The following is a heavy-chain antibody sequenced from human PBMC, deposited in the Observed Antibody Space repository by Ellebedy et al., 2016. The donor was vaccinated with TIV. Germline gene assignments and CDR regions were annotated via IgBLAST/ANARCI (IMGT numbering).Heavy chain of an antibody. CDR1: GFRFRSYA. J-gene: IGHJ4*02. CDR3: VKELVSRSSLSFDY. CDR2: IGGSSSYT. V-gene: IGHV3-23*01. D-gene: IGHD6-13*01. Sequence: GASLKISCAASGFRFRSYAMAWVRQAPGKGLEWVSAIGGSSSYTFYADSVKGRFTPSRDNSKNTWYLQMNSLRVEDTAIYYCVKELVSRSSLSFDYWGQGTLTTVSS.